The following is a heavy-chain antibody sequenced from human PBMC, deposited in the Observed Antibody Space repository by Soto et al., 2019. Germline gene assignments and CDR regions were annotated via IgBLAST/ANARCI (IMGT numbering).Heavy chain of an antibody. CDR1: GGSISSGDYY. Sequence: SETLSLTCTVSGGSISSGDYYWSWIRQHPGKGLEWIGYIYYSGSTYYNPSLKSRLIISVDTSKNQFSLNLSSVTAADTAVYYCASDQLLNRGYYYGMDVWGQGTTVTVSS. D-gene: IGHD2-2*01. V-gene: IGHV4-30-4*01. CDR3: ASDQLLNRGYYYGMDV. CDR2: IYYSGST. J-gene: IGHJ6*02.